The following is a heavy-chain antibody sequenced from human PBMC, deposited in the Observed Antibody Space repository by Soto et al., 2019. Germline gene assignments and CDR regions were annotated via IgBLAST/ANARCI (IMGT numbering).Heavy chain of an antibody. CDR3: VKGFSSRDY. CDR1: GFTFSRYA. D-gene: IGHD6-13*01. J-gene: IGHJ4*02. Sequence: EVQLLESGGGLVQSGGSLRLSCAASGFTFSRYAMTWVRQAPGKGLEWDSSISGSGSTSYYADSERGRFTISRDNSKNMLFLQMNVLRAEDTAVYYCVKGFSSRDYWGRGTLVTVSS. V-gene: IGHV3-23*01. CDR2: ISGSGSTS.